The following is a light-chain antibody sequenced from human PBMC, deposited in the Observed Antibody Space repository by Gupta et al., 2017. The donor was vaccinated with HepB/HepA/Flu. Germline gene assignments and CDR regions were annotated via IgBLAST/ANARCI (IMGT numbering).Light chain of an antibody. CDR1: SSDVGGYNY. V-gene: IGLV2-14*03. CDR3: SSYTSSSTLLV. Sequence: QSAMTPPDSVSGSPGQSITLSCTGTSSDVGGYNYVSWYQQHPGKAPKLMIYDVSNRPPGVSNRFSGSKSGNTASLTISGLQAEDEADYYCSSYTSSSTLLVFVGGTKLTVL. J-gene: IGLJ2*01. CDR2: DVS.